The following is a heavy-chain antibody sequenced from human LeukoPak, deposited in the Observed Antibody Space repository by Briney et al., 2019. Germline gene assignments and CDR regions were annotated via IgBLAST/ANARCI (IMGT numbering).Heavy chain of an antibody. CDR3: TTDTLGYCSSTSCYGSYYYYYYYGMDV. CDR2: IKSKTDGGTT. Sequence: GGSLRLSCAASGFTFSNAWMRWVRQAPGKGLEWVGRIKSKTDGGTTDYAVHVKGRFTISRDDSKNTLYLQVNSLKNEDTAVYYCTTDTLGYCSSTSCYGSYYYYYYYGMDVWGKGTTVTVSS. V-gene: IGHV3-15*01. D-gene: IGHD2-2*01. J-gene: IGHJ6*04. CDR1: GFTFSNAW.